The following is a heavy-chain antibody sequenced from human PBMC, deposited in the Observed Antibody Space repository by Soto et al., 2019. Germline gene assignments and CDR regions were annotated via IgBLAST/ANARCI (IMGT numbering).Heavy chain of an antibody. Sequence: SQTLSLTCAISGDSVSRNTAAWNWIRQSPSRGLEWLGRTYYRSKWYIHYAVSVKSRIAISPDTSKNQFSLQLNAVTPEDTAVYYCARDEDSGSYPHWLDPWDQGTLVTVSS. CDR3: ARDEDSGSYPHWLDP. CDR1: GDSVSRNTAA. CDR2: TYYRSKWYI. D-gene: IGHD1-26*01. V-gene: IGHV6-1*01. J-gene: IGHJ5*02.